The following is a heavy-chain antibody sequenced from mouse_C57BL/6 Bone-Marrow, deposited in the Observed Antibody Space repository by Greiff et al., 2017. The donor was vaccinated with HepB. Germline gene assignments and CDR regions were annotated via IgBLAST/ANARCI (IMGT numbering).Heavy chain of an antibody. Sequence: DVKLVESGGGLVKPGGSLKLSCAASGFTFSDYGMHWVRQAPEKGLEWVAYISSGSSTIYYADTVKGRFTISRDNAKNTLFLQMTSLRSEDTAMYYCASRRAGIFDYWGQGTTLTVSS. CDR1: GFTFSDYG. CDR2: ISSGSSTI. V-gene: IGHV5-17*01. D-gene: IGHD3-1*01. J-gene: IGHJ2*01. CDR3: ASRRAGIFDY.